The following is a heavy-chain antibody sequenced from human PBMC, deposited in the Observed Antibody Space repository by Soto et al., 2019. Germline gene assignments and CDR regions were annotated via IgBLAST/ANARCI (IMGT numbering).Heavy chain of an antibody. CDR3: ARDRGGGFDN. CDR1: GFTFSSYW. CDR2: IKHDGSEK. V-gene: IGHV3-7*04. J-gene: IGHJ4*02. Sequence: VQLVESGGGLVQPGGSLRLSCAASGFTFSSYWVTWVRQAPGKGLEWVANIKHDGSEKYYVDSVKGRFTISRDNAKNSLYLQMNSLRAEDTAVYYCARDRGGGFDNWGQGTLVTVSS. D-gene: IGHD3-10*01.